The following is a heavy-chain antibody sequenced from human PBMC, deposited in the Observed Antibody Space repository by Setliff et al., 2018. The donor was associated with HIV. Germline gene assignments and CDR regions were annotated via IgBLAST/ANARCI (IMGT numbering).Heavy chain of an antibody. D-gene: IGHD3-10*01. CDR3: ARRGSGSYYVDY. CDR2: FGTAGDT. Sequence: PGGSLRLSCAASGFTFSAYDMHRVRQSTGKGLEWVSFFGTAGDTYYADSVKGRFTISRDNSKNTLYLQMGSLRAEDMAVYYCARRGSGSYYVDYWGQGTLVTVSS. J-gene: IGHJ4*02. V-gene: IGHV3-13*01. CDR1: GFTFSAYD.